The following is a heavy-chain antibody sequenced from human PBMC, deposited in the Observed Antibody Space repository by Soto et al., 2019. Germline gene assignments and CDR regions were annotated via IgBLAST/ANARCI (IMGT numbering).Heavy chain of an antibody. CDR1: GYTFTSYA. CDR2: INADNGNT. D-gene: IGHD1-26*01. V-gene: IGHV1-3*01. CDR3: ARGVGSGLSDY. J-gene: IGHJ4*02. Sequence: ASVKVSCKASGYTFTSYAMHWVRQAPGQRLEWMGWINADNGNTKYSQKFQGRVTITRDTSASTAYMELSSLRSEDTAVYYCARGVGSGLSDYWGQGTLVTSPQ.